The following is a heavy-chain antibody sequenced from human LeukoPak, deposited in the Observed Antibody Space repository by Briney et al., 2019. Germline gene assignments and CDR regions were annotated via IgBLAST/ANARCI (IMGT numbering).Heavy chain of an antibody. J-gene: IGHJ4*02. CDR2: INPNSGGA. CDR3: ARGGELGH. CDR1: GYTFTGYY. Sequence: ASVKVSCKASGYTFTGYYMHWVRQAPRQGLEWMGWINPNSGGANSAQKFQGRVTMTRDTSISTVYMELSSLRSDDTAVYYCARGGELGHWGQGTLVTVSS. V-gene: IGHV1-2*02. D-gene: IGHD1-7*01.